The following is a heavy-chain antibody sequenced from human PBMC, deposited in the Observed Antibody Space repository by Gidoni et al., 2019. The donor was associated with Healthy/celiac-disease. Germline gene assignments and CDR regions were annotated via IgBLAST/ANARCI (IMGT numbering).Heavy chain of an antibody. J-gene: IGHJ4*02. D-gene: IGHD6-13*01. V-gene: IGHV3-9*01. CDR3: AKEGPYSSSLDY. Sequence: EVPLVESGGGLVQPGRSLRTSCAASGFTFDDYAMHWVRQAPGKGLEWVSGISWNSGSIGYADSVKGRFTISRDNAKNSLYLQMNSLRAEDTALYYCAKEGPYSSSLDYWGQGTLVTVSS. CDR1: GFTFDDYA. CDR2: ISWNSGSI.